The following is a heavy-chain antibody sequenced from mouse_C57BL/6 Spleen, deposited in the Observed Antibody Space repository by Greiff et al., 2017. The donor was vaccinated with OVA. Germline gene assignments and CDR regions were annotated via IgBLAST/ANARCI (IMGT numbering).Heavy chain of an antibody. CDR2: IDPSDSYT. Sequence: VQLQQPGAELVKPGASVKLSCKASGYTFTSYWMQWVKQRPGQGLEWIGEIDPSDSYTNYHQKFKGKATLTVDTSSSTAYMQLSSLTSEDSAVYYCARWDAYWGQGTLVTVSA. J-gene: IGHJ3*01. CDR1: GYTFTSYW. V-gene: IGHV1-50*01. D-gene: IGHD4-1*01. CDR3: ARWDAY.